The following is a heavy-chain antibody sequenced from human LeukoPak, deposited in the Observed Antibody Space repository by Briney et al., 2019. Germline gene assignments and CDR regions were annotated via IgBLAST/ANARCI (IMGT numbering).Heavy chain of an antibody. CDR3: ARKEGLDFWSGYFNY. J-gene: IGHJ4*02. CDR1: GGTFSSYA. Sequence: ASVKVSCKASGGTFSSYAISWVRQAPGQGLEWMGRIIPILGIANYAQKFQGRVTITADESTSTAYMELSSLRSEDTAVYYCARKEGLDFWSGYFNYWGQGTLVTVSS. CDR2: IIPILGIA. D-gene: IGHD3-3*01. V-gene: IGHV1-69*04.